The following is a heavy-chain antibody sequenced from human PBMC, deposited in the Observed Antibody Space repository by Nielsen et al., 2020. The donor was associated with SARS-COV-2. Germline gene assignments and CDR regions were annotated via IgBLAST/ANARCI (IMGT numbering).Heavy chain of an antibody. CDR3: ARVRTTSSLYGMDV. CDR1: GFTFSTYW. V-gene: IGHV3-7*03. D-gene: IGHD2-2*01. CDR2: IKEDESEK. Sequence: GESLKISCAASGFTFSTYWMSWVRQAPGKGLEWVANIKEDESEKYYLDSVKGRFTISRDNAKSSLHLQMNSLRAEDTAVYHCARVRTTSSLYGMDVWGQGTTVTVSS. J-gene: IGHJ6*02.